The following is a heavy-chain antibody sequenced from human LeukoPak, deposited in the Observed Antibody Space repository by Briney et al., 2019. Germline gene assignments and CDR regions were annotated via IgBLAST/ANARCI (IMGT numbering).Heavy chain of an antibody. J-gene: IGHJ4*02. Sequence: PSETLSLTCTVSVGSISSYYWSWIRQPAGKGLEGIGRIYTSGSTNYNPSLKSRVSMSVDTSKNQFSLKLSSVTAADTAVYYRAREGHLGVVVPAAIRIRHFDYWGQGTLVTVSS. D-gene: IGHD2-2*01. CDR2: IYTSGST. V-gene: IGHV4-4*07. CDR3: AREGHLGVVVPAAIRIRHFDY. CDR1: VGSISSYY.